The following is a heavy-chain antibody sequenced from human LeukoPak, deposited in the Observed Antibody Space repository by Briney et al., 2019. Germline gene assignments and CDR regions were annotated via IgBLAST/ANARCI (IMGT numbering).Heavy chain of an antibody. CDR2: INCDTGGA. CDR1: GYTFTGYS. D-gene: IGHD2-21*02. Sequence: ASVKVSCKASGYTFTGYSMHWVRQAPGQGLEWMGWINCDTGGANYAQKFQDRVTMTRDTSTSTAYMELSSLRSDDTAFYYCARTTIRVTPPYFDYWGKGPLVT. V-gene: IGHV1-2*02. J-gene: IGHJ4*02. CDR3: ARTTIRVTPPYFDY.